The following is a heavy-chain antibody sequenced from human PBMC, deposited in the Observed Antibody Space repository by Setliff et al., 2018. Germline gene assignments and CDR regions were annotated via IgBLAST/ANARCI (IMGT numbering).Heavy chain of an antibody. D-gene: IGHD3-10*01. Sequence: PGGSLRLSCVGSGFIFSPFGLNWVRQAPGKGLEWVSYIGSAGSPIFYADSVKGRFTISRDNAKSSLFLQMNSLRAEDTAVYYCAKLRTPGTGYYYYAMDVWGQGTTVTVSS. J-gene: IGHJ6*02. CDR1: GFIFSPFG. CDR3: AKLRTPGTGYYYYAMDV. CDR2: IGSAGSPI. V-gene: IGHV3-48*01.